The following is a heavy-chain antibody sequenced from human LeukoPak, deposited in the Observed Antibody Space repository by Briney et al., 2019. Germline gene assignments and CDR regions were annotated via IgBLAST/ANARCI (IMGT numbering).Heavy chain of an antibody. CDR1: GFTFSSYW. J-gene: IGHJ4*02. D-gene: IGHD3-9*01. CDR2: IKQDGSEK. V-gene: IGHV3-7*01. CDR3: ARDLVIDSHYDY. Sequence: GGSLRLSCAASGFTFSSYWISWVRQAPGKGLEWVANIKQDGSEKYYVDSVKGRFTISRDNAKNSLYLQMNSLRAEDTAVYYCARDLVIDSHYDYWGQGTLVTVSS.